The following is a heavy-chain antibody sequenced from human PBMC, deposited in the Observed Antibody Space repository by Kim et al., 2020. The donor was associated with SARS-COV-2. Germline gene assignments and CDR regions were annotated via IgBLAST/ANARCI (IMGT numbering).Heavy chain of an antibody. CDR2: IYYSGST. CDR3: AREAADYYDSSGSISPPDY. D-gene: IGHD3-22*01. J-gene: IGHJ4*02. CDR1: GGSISSGGYY. Sequence: SETLSLTCTVSGGSISSGGYYWSWIRQHPGKGLEWIGYIYYSGSTYYNPSLKSRVTLSVDTSKNQFSLKLSSVTAADTAVYYCAREAADYYDSSGSISPPDYWGQGTLVTVSS. V-gene: IGHV4-31*03.